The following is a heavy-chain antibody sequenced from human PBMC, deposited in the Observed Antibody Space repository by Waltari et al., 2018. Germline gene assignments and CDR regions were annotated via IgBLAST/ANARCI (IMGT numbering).Heavy chain of an antibody. Sequence: EVQLVESGGGLVQPGGSLRLSCAASGFTFRNYSLSWVRQAPGKGLEWVANIKQDGSEKDYVDSVKGRFTISRDNAKNSLYLQMNSLRAEDTAVYYCGRDRGYGQSDSWGQGTLVTVSS. CDR1: GFTFRNYS. D-gene: IGHD5-18*01. CDR3: GRDRGYGQSDS. J-gene: IGHJ4*02. CDR2: IKQDGSEK. V-gene: IGHV3-7*03.